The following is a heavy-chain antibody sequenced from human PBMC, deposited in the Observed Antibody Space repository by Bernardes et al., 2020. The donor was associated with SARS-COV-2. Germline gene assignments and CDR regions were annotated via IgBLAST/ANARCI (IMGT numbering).Heavy chain of an antibody. Sequence: GGSLRLCCAASGFTFSKTSMSWGRRSPERGLEWVASITGPASSTFYADSVKGRFTISRDNSNNMVFLQLDSLRAEDTATYYCTLRHSNMVMYYFDFWGHGTQVTVSS. J-gene: IGHJ4*01. D-gene: IGHD2-21*01. CDR2: ITGPASST. CDR3: TLRHSNMVMYYFDF. CDR1: GFTFSKTS. V-gene: IGHV3-23*01.